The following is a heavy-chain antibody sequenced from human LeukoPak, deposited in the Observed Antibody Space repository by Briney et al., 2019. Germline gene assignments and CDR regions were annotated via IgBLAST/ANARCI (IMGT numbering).Heavy chain of an antibody. J-gene: IGHJ2*01. D-gene: IGHD4-11*01. CDR2: VFISGST. V-gene: IGHV4-61*02. Sequence: SETLSLTCTVSGGSIDSGSYSWRWIRQPAGKGLEWIGRVFISGSTNYNPSLKSRASISIDKSKNQFSLKLNSVAAADTAVYYCARNRDSYYGPSYWFFALWGRGTLITVSS. CDR1: GGSIDSGSYS. CDR3: ARNRDSYYGPSYWFFAL.